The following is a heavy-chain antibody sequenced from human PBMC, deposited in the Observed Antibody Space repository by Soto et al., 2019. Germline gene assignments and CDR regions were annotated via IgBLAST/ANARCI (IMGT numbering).Heavy chain of an antibody. D-gene: IGHD2-21*02. CDR1: GFTFSSYA. CDR2: ISYDGSNK. V-gene: IGHV3-30-3*01. Sequence: GGSLRLSCAASGFTFSSYAIHWVRQAPGKGLEWVAVISYDGSNKYYADSVKGRFTISRDNSKNTLYLQMNSLRAEDTAVYYCVSVVVVTYAFDIWGQGTMVTVSS. J-gene: IGHJ3*02. CDR3: VSVVVVTYAFDI.